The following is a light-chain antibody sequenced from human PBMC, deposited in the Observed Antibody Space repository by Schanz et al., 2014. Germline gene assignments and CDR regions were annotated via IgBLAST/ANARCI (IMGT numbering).Light chain of an antibody. CDR3: QQYSSYWA. CDR1: QSISTW. J-gene: IGKJ1*01. V-gene: IGKV1-5*01. Sequence: MTQSPSTLSASVGDRVTITCRASQSISTWLAWYQQRPGNAPKLLIYDASSLESGVPSRFSGSGSGTEFTLTISSLQPEDFAIYYCQQYSSYWAFGQGTKVEVK. CDR2: DAS.